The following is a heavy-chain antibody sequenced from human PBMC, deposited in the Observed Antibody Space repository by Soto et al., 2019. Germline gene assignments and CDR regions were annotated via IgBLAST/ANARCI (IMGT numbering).Heavy chain of an antibody. V-gene: IGHV3-23*01. CDR1: GCTFSNYA. Sequence: PGGPLRLSCAASGCTFSNYAMSWVRQAPGKGLEWVAAVSDSGGGTYFADSVKGRFTISRDNSKNTLYLQMNSLRAEDTALYYCAKAGGVRVLDAFDVWGQGTMVTVSS. CDR3: AKAGGVRVLDAFDV. CDR2: VSDSGGGT. D-gene: IGHD2-8*01. J-gene: IGHJ3*01.